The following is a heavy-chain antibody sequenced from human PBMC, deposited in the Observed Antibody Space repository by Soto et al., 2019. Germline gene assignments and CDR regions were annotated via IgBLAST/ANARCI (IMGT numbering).Heavy chain of an antibody. V-gene: IGHV3-23*01. CDR1: GFTFSSYA. CDR2: ISGSGGST. J-gene: IGHJ4*02. Sequence: PGGSLRLSCAASGFTFSSYAMSWVRQAPGKGLEWVSAISGSGGSTYYADSVKGRFTISRDNSKNTLYLQMNSLGAEDTAVYYCAKGAGYYYGSGSRYYFDYWGQGALVTVSS. D-gene: IGHD3-10*01. CDR3: AKGAGYYYGSGSRYYFDY.